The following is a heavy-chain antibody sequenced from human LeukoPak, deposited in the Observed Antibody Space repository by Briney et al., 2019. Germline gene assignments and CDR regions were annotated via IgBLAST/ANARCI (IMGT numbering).Heavy chain of an antibody. CDR2: IYASGIT. J-gene: IGHJ6*04. V-gene: IGHV4-4*07. CDR1: GDSISSYF. CDR3: AREPLQSRPLDV. Sequence: PSETLSLTCTVSGDSISSYFWTWIRQPAGKGLEWIGRIYASGITNYNPSLRSRVTMLVDTSKNQFSLKLSSVTAADTAVYYCAREPLQSRPLDVWDKGTTVTVSS. D-gene: IGHD4-11*01.